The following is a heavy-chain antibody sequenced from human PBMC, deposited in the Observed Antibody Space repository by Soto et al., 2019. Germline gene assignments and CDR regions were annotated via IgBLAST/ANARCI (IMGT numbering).Heavy chain of an antibody. J-gene: IGHJ4*02. Sequence: ASVKVSCKASGYTFTSYGISWVRQAPGQGLEWMGWISAYNCNTNYAQTLQGRVTMTTDTSTSTAYMELRSLRSDDTAVYYCARDLEHSSSWFFDYWGQGTLVTVYS. CDR1: GYTFTSYG. CDR3: ARDLEHSSSWFFDY. D-gene: IGHD6-13*01. CDR2: ISAYNCNT. V-gene: IGHV1-18*01.